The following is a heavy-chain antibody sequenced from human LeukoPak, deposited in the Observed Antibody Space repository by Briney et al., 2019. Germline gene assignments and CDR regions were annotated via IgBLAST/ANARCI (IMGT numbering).Heavy chain of an antibody. CDR3: ARAPSEIGGYYPEYFRH. CDR1: GFTFSTYA. V-gene: IGHV3-30-3*01. J-gene: IGHJ1*01. D-gene: IGHD3-22*01. Sequence: GGSLRLSCAASGFTFSTYAMHWVRQAPGKGLDWVAVMSYDGTSEYYADSVRGRFTISRDNAKNTVSLQMNSLRAEDTGVYYCARAPSEIGGYYPEYFRHWGQGTLVTVSS. CDR2: MSYDGTSE.